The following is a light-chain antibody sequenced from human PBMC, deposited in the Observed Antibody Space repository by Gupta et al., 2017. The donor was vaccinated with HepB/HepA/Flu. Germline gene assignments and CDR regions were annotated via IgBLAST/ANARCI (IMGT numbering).Light chain of an antibody. CDR2: YAS. CDR1: QTIGTS. CDR3: QQSSSLPIT. J-gene: IGKJ4*01. V-gene: IGKV6D-21*02. Sequence: ESVLTQSPALQSVTPTEKVTITCRASQTIGTSVPWYHQNPDQSPKLLIKYASQSISGVPSRFSGSGFGTDFTLTINSLEAEADAAYYCQQSSSLPITFGGGTKVEIK.